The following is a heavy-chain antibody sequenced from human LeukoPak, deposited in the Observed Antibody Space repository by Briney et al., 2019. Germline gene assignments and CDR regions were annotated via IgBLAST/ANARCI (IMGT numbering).Heavy chain of an antibody. V-gene: IGHV3-53*01. J-gene: IGHJ1*01. CDR1: GFTFSSYA. Sequence: GGSLRLSCAASGFTFSSYAMHWVRQAPGKGLEWVSVIYSGGSTYYADSVKGRFTISRDNSKNTLYLQMNSLRAEDTAVYYCANDYYNSSGYYYEYFQHWGQGTLVTVSS. D-gene: IGHD3-22*01. CDR2: IYSGGST. CDR3: ANDYYNSSGYYYEYFQH.